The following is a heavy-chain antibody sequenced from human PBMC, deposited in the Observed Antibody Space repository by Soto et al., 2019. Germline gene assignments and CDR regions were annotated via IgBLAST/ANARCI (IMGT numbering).Heavy chain of an antibody. Sequence: EVHLLESGGDLVQPGGSLRLSCAASGFSFTAYIMSWFRQAPGQGLEWVSAISVSGDKTYYADSVKGRFTISRDDAKKTLSLQLNSLRVDDTAIYYCAKGGWLDDCGQGTLVTVSS. CDR2: ISVSGDKT. J-gene: IGHJ4*02. CDR3: AKGGWLDD. V-gene: IGHV3-23*01. CDR1: GFSFTAYI. D-gene: IGHD5-12*01.